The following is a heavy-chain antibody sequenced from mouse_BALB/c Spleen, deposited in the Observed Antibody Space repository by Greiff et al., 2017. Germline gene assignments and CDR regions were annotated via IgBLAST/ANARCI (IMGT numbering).Heavy chain of an antibody. V-gene: IGHV2-2*02. CDR1: GFSLTSYG. J-gene: IGHJ3*01. CDR2: IWSGGST. D-gene: IGHD1-1*01. CDR3: ARHYGSSFPWFAY. Sequence: VKLVESGPGLVQHSQSLSIICTVSGFSLTSYGVHWVRQSPGKGLEWLGVIWSGGSTDYNAAFISRLSISKDNSKSQVFFKMNSLQANDTAIYYCARHYGSSFPWFAYWGQGTLVTVSA.